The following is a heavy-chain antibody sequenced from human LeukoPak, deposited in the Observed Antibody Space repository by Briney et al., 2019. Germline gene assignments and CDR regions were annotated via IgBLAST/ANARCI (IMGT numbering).Heavy chain of an antibody. J-gene: IGHJ4*02. V-gene: IGHV3-74*01. Sequence: GGSLRLSCAASGFTFSGYWMHWVRQAPGKGLVWVSRINSDGYSTSYADSVKGRFTISRENAKNTLYLQMNSLSAEDTAVYYCARGTAVAGTDYWGQGTLVIVSS. D-gene: IGHD6-19*01. CDR2: INSDGYST. CDR3: ARGTAVAGTDY. CDR1: GFTFSGYW.